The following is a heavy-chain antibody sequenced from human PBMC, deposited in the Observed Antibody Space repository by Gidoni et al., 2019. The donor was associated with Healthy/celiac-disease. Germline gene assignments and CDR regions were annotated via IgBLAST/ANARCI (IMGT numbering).Heavy chain of an antibody. CDR2: IYYSGST. D-gene: IGHD2-2*01. J-gene: IGHJ4*02. Sequence: QLQLQESGPGLVKPSETLSLTCTVSGGSISSSSYYWGWIRPPPGKGLEWIGSIYYSGSTYYNPSLKSRVTISVDTSKNQFSLKLSSVTAADTAVYYCARLSGYCSSTSCYYRYYFDYWGQGTLVTVSS. CDR1: GGSISSSSYY. V-gene: IGHV4-39*01. CDR3: ARLSGYCSSTSCYYRYYFDY.